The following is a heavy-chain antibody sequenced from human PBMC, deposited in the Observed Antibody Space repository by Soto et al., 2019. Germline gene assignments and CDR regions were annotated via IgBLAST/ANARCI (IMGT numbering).Heavy chain of an antibody. V-gene: IGHV3-11*01. D-gene: IGHD3-3*01. CDR3: ARVQDYDFWSGYFVGDAFDI. CDR2: ISSSGSTI. J-gene: IGHJ3*02. Sequence: GGSLRLSCAASGFTFSDYYMSWIRQAPGKGLEWVSYISSSGSTIYYADSVKGRFTISRDNAKNSLYLQMNSLRAEDTAVYYCARVQDYDFWSGYFVGDAFDIWGQGTMVPVSS. CDR1: GFTFSDYY.